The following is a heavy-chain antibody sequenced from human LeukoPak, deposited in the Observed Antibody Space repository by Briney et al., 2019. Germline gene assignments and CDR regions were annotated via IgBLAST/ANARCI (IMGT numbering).Heavy chain of an antibody. D-gene: IGHD3-22*01. CDR2: ISWNSGSI. CDR3: AKGQNYYDSSGRFDP. J-gene: IGHJ5*02. Sequence: PGRSLRLSCAASGFTFDDYAMHWVRQAPGKGLEWVSGISWNSGSIGYADSVKGRFTISRDNAKNSLYLQMNSLRAEDTALYYRAKGQNYYDSSGRFDPWGQGTLVTVSS. V-gene: IGHV3-9*01. CDR1: GFTFDDYA.